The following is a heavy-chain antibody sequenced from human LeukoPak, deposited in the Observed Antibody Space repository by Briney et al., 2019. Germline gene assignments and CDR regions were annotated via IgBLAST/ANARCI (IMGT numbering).Heavy chain of an antibody. CDR3: ARGMAATPHYYGMDV. CDR2: TFGGGRT. Sequence: GGSLRLSCAASGFTVSSNYMTWVRQAPGKGLEWVSVTFGGGRTYYADSVKGRCTVSRDSSKNTLYLQMNIMRAEDTAVYYCARGMAATPHYYGMDVWGQGTTVIVSS. J-gene: IGHJ6*02. V-gene: IGHV3-66*01. D-gene: IGHD2-15*01. CDR1: GFTVSSNY.